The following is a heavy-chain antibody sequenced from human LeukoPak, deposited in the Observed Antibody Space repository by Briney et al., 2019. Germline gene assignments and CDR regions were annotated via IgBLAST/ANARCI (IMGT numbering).Heavy chain of an antibody. Sequence: GGSLRLSCEGSGFTFSNYAMNWVRQAPGRGLDWVSYITVRSTATYYADSVQGRFSTSRDDSKKTLYLHKNSLRVDDSAVYYCAKDVPEYYDGSESPPSWGQGTLVTVSS. V-gene: IGHV3-23*01. CDR3: AKDVPEYYDGSESPPS. D-gene: IGHD3-10*01. CDR2: ITVRSTAT. CDR1: GFTFSNYA. J-gene: IGHJ4*02.